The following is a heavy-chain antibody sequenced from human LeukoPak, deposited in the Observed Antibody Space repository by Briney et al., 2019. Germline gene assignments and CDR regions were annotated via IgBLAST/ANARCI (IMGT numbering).Heavy chain of an antibody. D-gene: IGHD2-15*01. Sequence: SETLSLTCTVTGGSSSDTTYYWAWISQPPGKGLEWIGSIYFSETKYNPSLKSRITISGDTSKNQFSLKLSSVTAADTAVYYCASPSKLVISRGGFDIWGQGTMVTVSA. CDR3: ASPSKLVISRGGFDI. J-gene: IGHJ3*02. CDR1: GGSSSDTTYY. V-gene: IGHV4-39*01. CDR2: IYFSET.